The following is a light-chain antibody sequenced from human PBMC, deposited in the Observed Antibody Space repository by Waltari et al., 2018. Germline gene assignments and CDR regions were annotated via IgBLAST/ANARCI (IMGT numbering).Light chain of an antibody. V-gene: IGLV2-23*02. CDR3: CSYAGSSTWV. Sequence: TISCTGISSDVGSYNLVSWYQQHPGKAPKLMIYEVSKRPSGVSNRFSGSKSGNTASLTISGLQAEDEADYYCCSYAGSSTWVFGGGTKLTVL. CDR2: EVS. J-gene: IGLJ3*02. CDR1: SSDVGSYNL.